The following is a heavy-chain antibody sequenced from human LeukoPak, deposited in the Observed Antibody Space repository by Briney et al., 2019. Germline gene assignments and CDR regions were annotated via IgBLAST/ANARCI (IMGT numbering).Heavy chain of an antibody. CDR2: ISTSSSYI. CDR3: ARAAIAAARIYYYMDV. Sequence: RGSLRLSCAASGFTFSSYSMNWVRQAPGKGLEWVSFISTSSSYIHNADSVKGRLTISRDNAENSLYLQMNSLRAGDTAVYYCARAAIAAARIYYYMDVWGKGTTVTVSS. V-gene: IGHV3-21*01. CDR1: GFTFSSYS. J-gene: IGHJ6*03. D-gene: IGHD6-13*01.